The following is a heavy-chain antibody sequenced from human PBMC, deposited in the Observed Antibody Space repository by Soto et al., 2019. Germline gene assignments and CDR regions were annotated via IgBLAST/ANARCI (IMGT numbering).Heavy chain of an antibody. J-gene: IGHJ5*02. V-gene: IGHV5-51*01. D-gene: IGHD6-13*01. CDR3: ARNINSSSWFKNYNWFDP. Sequence: PCESLKISWKGSGYSFASYWIGWVRQMPGKGLEWMGIIYPGDSDTRYSPSFQGQVTISADKSISTAYLQWSSLKASDTAMYYCARNINSSSWFKNYNWFDPWGQGTLVTVSS. CDR1: GYSFASYW. CDR2: IYPGDSDT.